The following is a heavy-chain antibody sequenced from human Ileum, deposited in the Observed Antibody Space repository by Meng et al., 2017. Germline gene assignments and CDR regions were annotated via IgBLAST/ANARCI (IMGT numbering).Heavy chain of an antibody. D-gene: IGHD1-26*01. CDR2: IHHSGST. Sequence: QVQLQESGPGLLKPSGTLSRTCGGSGGSIRTSDWWSWVRQPPGKGLEWIGEIHHSGSTNYNPSLKSRVTISVDKSKNQFSLKLNSVTAADTAVYYCAREWSGSYRHFDYWGQGTLVTVSS. CDR3: AREWSGSYRHFDY. CDR1: GGSIRTSDW. J-gene: IGHJ4*02. V-gene: IGHV4-4*02.